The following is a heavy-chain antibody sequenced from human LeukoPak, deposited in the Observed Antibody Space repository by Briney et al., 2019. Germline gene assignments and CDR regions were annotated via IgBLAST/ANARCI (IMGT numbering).Heavy chain of an antibody. CDR2: ISGSGGST. D-gene: IGHD1-26*01. CDR3: AKDRAVGATPGGYFDY. CDR1: GFTFSSYA. J-gene: IGHJ4*02. V-gene: IGHV3-23*01. Sequence: GGSLRLSCAASGFTFSSYAMSWVRQAPGKGLEWVSAISGSGGSTYYADSVKGRFTISRDNSKNTLYLQMNSLRAEDTAVYYCAKDRAVGATPGGYFDYWGQGTLVNVSS.